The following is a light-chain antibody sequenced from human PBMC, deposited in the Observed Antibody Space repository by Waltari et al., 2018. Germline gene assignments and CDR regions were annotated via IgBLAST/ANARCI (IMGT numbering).Light chain of an antibody. CDR1: SSDVGNYKR. Sequence: QSALTQPASVSGSPGQSITISCTGTSSDVGNYKRFSWYQQHPGKAPKLMIYAVSKRPSGVSDRFSGAKSGDMASLTISGLQPEDEAEYFCSSYAGSKGVFGGGTKVTVL. V-gene: IGLV2-23*02. CDR2: AVS. J-gene: IGLJ2*01. CDR3: SSYAGSKGV.